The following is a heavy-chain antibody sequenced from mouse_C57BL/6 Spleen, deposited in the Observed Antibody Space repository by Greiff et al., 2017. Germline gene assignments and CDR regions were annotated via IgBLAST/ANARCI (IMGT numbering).Heavy chain of an antibody. CDR3: ARTLQRGFAY. J-gene: IGHJ3*01. CDR2: IDPSDSYT. D-gene: IGHD2-1*01. V-gene: IGHV1-50*01. Sequence: VQLQQPGAELVKPGASVKLSCKASGYTFTSYWMQWVKQRPGQGLEWIGEIDPSDSYTNYNQKFKGKATLTVDTSSSTAYMQLSSLTSEDSAVYYCARTLQRGFAYWGQGTLVTVSA. CDR1: GYTFTSYW.